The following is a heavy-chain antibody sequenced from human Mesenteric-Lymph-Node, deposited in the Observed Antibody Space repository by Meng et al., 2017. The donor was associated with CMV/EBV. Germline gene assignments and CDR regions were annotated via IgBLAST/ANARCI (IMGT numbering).Heavy chain of an antibody. V-gene: IGHV3-15*01. D-gene: IGHD1-26*01. CDR2: IKSKTDGGTT. CDR3: TTDLEWELGWQRDI. CDR1: GYTFSSYG. Sequence: GESLKISCAASGYTFSSYGMHWVRQAPGKGLEWVGRIKSKTDGGTTDYAAPVKGRFTISRDDSKNTLYLQMNSLKTEDTAVYYCTTDLEWELGWQRDIWGQGTMVTVSS. J-gene: IGHJ3*02.